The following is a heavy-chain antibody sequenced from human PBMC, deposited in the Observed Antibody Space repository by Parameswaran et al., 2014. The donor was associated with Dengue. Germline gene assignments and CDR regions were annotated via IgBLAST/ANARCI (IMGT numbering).Heavy chain of an antibody. V-gene: IGHV5-51*01. CDR2: IYPGDSDT. J-gene: IGHJ3*02. Sequence: VRQMPGKGLEWMGIIYPGDSDTRYSPSFQGQVTISADKSISTAYLQWSSLKASDTAMYYCARRARDAFDIWGQGTMVTVSS. CDR3: ARRARDAFDI.